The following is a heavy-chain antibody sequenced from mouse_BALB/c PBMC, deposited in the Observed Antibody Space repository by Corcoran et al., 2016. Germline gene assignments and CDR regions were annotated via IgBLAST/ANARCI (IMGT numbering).Heavy chain of an antibody. CDR2: IFPGSGRT. CDR1: GDTFSRKW. V-gene: IGHV1-9*01. D-gene: IGHD4-1*01. Sequence: QVQLQQSGAERMKPGASVKISCRATGDTFSRKWLEWVKQRPGHGLEWMGGIFPGSGRTNFNGKFKGKATLPADPSSKPAYMQLSSLTSEDSAVYFCARNWDWFFGVWGAGTTVTVSS. CDR3: ARNWDWFFGV. J-gene: IGHJ1*01.